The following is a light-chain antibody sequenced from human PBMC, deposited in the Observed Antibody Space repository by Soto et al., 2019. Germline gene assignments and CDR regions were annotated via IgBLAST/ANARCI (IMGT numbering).Light chain of an antibody. CDR2: AAS. CDR3: QPSYSTPFVT. Sequence: DIQMTQSPSSLSASVGDRVTITCRASQSISSYLNWYHQKPGKAPKLLIYAASSLQSGDPSRFSGNGSGTDFTLTISSLQPEDCATYYYQPSYSTPFVTCGQGTKVEIK. J-gene: IGKJ1*01. V-gene: IGKV1-39*01. CDR1: QSISSY.